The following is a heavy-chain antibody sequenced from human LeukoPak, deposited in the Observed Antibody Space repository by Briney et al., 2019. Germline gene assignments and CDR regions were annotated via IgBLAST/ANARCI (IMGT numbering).Heavy chain of an antibody. CDR1: GFTFSSYS. Sequence: PGGSLRLSCAASGFTFSSYSMNWVRQAPGKGLEWVSYISSSSSTIYYADSVKGRFTISRDNAKNSLYLQMNSLRAEDTAVYYCARTTLPGYCTSANCYRGYYYYGMDVWGQGTTVTVSS. V-gene: IGHV3-48*01. D-gene: IGHD2-2*02. CDR3: ARTTLPGYCTSANCYRGYYYYGMDV. J-gene: IGHJ6*02. CDR2: ISSSSSTI.